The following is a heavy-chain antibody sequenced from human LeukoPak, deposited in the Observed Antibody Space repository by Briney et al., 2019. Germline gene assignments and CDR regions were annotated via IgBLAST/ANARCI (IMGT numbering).Heavy chain of an antibody. D-gene: IGHD7-27*01. J-gene: IGHJ3*02. CDR3: ARARTSWGTFDI. V-gene: IGHV4-34*01. CDR2: INHSGSS. CDR1: GGSFSNYY. Sequence: SETLSLTCGVYGGSFSNYYWYWIRQSPGKGLEWIGEINHSGSSKYNPSLESRVTIIADTSKNQFSLKLSSVTAADTAVYYCARARTSWGTFDIWGQGSMVTVSS.